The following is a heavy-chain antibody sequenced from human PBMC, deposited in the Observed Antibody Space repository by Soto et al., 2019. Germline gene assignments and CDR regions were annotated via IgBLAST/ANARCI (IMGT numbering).Heavy chain of an antibody. CDR1: GYTFTRYT. V-gene: IGHV1-3*01. CDR3: ARGIETGQLDP. Sequence: QVQLVQSGAEVKKPGASVKISCKASGYTFTRYTMNWVRQAPGQRLEWMGWINPDNGNTKSSQKFQDRVIITRDTSASTAYMDLSSPRSADTAVYYCARGIETGQLDPWGQGTQVTVSS. CDR2: INPDNGNT. J-gene: IGHJ5*02. D-gene: IGHD2-15*01.